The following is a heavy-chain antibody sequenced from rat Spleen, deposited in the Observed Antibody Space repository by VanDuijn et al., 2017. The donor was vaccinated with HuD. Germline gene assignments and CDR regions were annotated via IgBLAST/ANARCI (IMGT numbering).Heavy chain of an antibody. CDR2: ISYEGSST. CDR3: ARARGSDVSFDY. J-gene: IGHJ2*01. V-gene: IGHV5-22*01. D-gene: IGHD4-3*01. CDR1: GFTFSDYY. Sequence: EVQLVESGGGLVQPGRSLKLSCAASGFTFSDYYMAWVRQAPKKGLEWVASISYEGSSTSYGDSVKGRFTISRDNAKSTLYLQMNSLGSEDTATYYCARARGSDVSFDYWGQGVMVTVSS.